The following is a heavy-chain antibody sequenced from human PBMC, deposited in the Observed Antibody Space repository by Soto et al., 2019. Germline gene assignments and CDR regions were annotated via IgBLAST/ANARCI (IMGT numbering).Heavy chain of an antibody. CDR1: GFTFTSSA. D-gene: IGHD6-13*01. Sequence: GASVKVSCKASGFTFTSSAMQWVRQARGQRLEWIGWIVVGSGNTNYAQKFQERVTITRDMSTSTAYMELSSLRSEDTAVYYCAADLPPLASAGTSDYWGQGTLVTVSS. J-gene: IGHJ4*02. CDR3: AADLPPLASAGTSDY. V-gene: IGHV1-58*02. CDR2: IVVGSGNT.